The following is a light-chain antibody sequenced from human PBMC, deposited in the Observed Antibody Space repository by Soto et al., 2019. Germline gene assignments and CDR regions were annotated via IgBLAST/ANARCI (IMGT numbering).Light chain of an antibody. CDR2: DVS. V-gene: IGLV2-14*01. CDR1: SSDIGGYNY. Sequence: QSVLTQPASVSGSPGPSITISCTGTSSDIGGYNYVSWYQQHPGKAPKLMIYDVSNRTSGVSNRFSGSKSGNTASLTISGLQAEDEADYYCSSQAVSSTLVFGGGTKLTVL. CDR3: SSQAVSSTLV. J-gene: IGLJ2*01.